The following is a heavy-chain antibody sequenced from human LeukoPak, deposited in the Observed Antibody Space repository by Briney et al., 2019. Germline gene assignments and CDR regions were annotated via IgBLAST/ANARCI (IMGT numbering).Heavy chain of an antibody. CDR1: GYTFTNYG. CDR2: ISGNSGNT. CDR3: ARDGGNSGGANSP. J-gene: IGHJ5*02. V-gene: IGHV1-18*01. D-gene: IGHD4-23*01. Sequence: ASVKVSCKASGYTFTNYGVAWVRQAPGQGLEWMGWISGNSGNTKYAQKLQGRVTMTTDTSTTTAYMELRSLTSDNTAVYYCARDGGNSGGANSPWGQGTLVTVSS.